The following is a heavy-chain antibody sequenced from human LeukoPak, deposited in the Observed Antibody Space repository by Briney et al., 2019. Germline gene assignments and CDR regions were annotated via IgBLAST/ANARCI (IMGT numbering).Heavy chain of an antibody. CDR2: INPSGGST. J-gene: IGHJ5*02. CDR1: GYTFTSYY. V-gene: IGHV1-46*01. Sequence: ASVKVSCKASGYTFTSYYMHWVRQAPGQGLEWMGIINPSGGSTSYAQKFQGRVTMTRDMSTSTVYMELSSLRSEDTAVYYSARAVLYYDSSGYPLCWFDPWGQGTLVTVSS. CDR3: ARAVLYYDSSGYPLCWFDP. D-gene: IGHD3-22*01.